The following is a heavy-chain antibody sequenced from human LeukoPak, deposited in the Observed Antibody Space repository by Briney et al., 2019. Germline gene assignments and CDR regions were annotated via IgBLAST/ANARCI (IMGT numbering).Heavy chain of an antibody. D-gene: IGHD3-10*01. CDR1: GFTFSSYG. CDR2: ISGSGGST. J-gene: IGHJ4*02. CDR3: AKYPITMVRGVPNYFDY. Sequence: GGTLRLSWAASGFTFSSYGMSWVRQAPGKGLEWVSAISGSGGSTYYADSVKGRFTISRDNSKNTLYLQMNSLRAEDTAVYYCAKYPITMVRGVPNYFDYWGQGTLVTVSS. V-gene: IGHV3-23*01.